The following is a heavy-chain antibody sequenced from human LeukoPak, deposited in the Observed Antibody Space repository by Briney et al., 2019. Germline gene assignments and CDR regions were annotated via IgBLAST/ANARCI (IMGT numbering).Heavy chain of an antibody. J-gene: IGHJ4*02. CDR2: ISGSGGST. CDR3: AKGALSMIVVVTWSDY. CDR1: GFTFSSYA. D-gene: IGHD3-22*01. Sequence: PGGSLRLSCAASGFTFSSYAMSWVRQAPGKGLEWVSAISGSGGSTYYADSVKGRFTISRDNSKNTLYLRMNSLRAEDTAVYYCAKGALSMIVVVTWSDYWGQGTLVTVSS. V-gene: IGHV3-23*01.